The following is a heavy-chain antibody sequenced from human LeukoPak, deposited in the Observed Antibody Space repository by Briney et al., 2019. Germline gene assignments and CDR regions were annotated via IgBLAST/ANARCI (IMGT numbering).Heavy chain of an antibody. CDR2: INHSGST. D-gene: IGHD3-10*01. Sequence: PSETLSLTCAGYGGSFSGYYWSWIRQPPGKGLEWIGKINHSGSTNYNPSLKSRVTISVDRSKHQFSLRLSSVTAADTAVYYCATEDLGLLWFATGGYHFHYWGQGSLVTVSS. CDR1: GGSFSGYY. V-gene: IGHV4-34*01. J-gene: IGHJ4*02. CDR3: ATEDLGLLWFATGGYHFHY.